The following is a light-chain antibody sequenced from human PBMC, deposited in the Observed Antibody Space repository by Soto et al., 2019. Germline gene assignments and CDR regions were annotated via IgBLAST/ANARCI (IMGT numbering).Light chain of an antibody. J-gene: IGLJ1*01. CDR3: SSFAGSNNYV. CDR1: SSDVGGYNY. CDR2: KVS. Sequence: QSVLTQPPSASGSPGQSVTISCTGTSSDVGGYNYVSWYQQHPGKAPKLMIYKVSQRPSGVPDRFSGSKSGNTASLTVSGLQAEDEADYYCSSFAGSNNYVFGTGTKLTVL. V-gene: IGLV2-8*01.